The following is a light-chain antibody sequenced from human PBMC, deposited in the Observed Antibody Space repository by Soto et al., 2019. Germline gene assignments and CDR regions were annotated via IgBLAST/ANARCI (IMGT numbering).Light chain of an antibody. V-gene: IGKV3-20*01. CDR2: ATS. J-gene: IGKJ4*01. CDR3: QQYGTT. Sequence: EVVLTQSPDTLSLSPGERATLSCRASHSVSSKFLTWYQQKPGQSPRLLMYATSNRTAGIPDRFSGSGSGTGFALTISRLEPEDFAVYYCQQYGTTFGGGTKVDSK. CDR1: HSVSSKF.